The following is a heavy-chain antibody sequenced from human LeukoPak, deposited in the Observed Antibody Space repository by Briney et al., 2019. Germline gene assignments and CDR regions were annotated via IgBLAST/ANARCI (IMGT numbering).Heavy chain of an antibody. J-gene: IGHJ5*02. Sequence: GGSLRLSCAAPGFTFSSYWMSWVRQAPGKGLEWVANIKQDGSEKYYVDSVKGRFTISRDNGKNSLYLQMNSLRAEDTAVYYCARGGRLHRFDPRGQGTLVTVSS. CDR1: GFTFSSYW. V-gene: IGHV3-7*01. CDR3: ARGGRLHRFDP. CDR2: IKQDGSEK. D-gene: IGHD3-16*01.